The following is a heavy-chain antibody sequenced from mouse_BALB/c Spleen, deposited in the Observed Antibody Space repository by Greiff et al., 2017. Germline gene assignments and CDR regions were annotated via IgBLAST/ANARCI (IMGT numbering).Heavy chain of an antibody. Sequence: QVQLQQSGPELVKPGASVRISSKASGYTFTSYYINWVKQRPGQGLEWIGWIYPGNVNTKYNEKFKGKATLTADKSSSTAYMQLSSLTSEDSAVYFCASGGSYGSSPLDYWGQGTTLTVSS. V-gene: IGHV1S56*01. D-gene: IGHD1-1*01. CDR1: GYTFTSYY. J-gene: IGHJ2*01. CDR2: IYPGNVNT. CDR3: ASGGSYGSSPLDY.